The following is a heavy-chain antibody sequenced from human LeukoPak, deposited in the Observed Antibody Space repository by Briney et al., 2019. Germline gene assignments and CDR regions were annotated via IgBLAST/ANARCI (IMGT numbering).Heavy chain of an antibody. CDR1: GGTFSSYA. D-gene: IGHD6-19*01. J-gene: IGHJ4*02. CDR2: IIPIFGTA. Sequence: ASVKVSCKASGGTFSSYAISWVRQAPGQGLEWMGGIIPIFGTANYAQKFQGRVTITADESTSTAYMELRSLRSDDTAVYYCARARLYSSGWYEEYYFDYWGQGTLVTVSS. V-gene: IGHV1-69*01. CDR3: ARARLYSSGWYEEYYFDY.